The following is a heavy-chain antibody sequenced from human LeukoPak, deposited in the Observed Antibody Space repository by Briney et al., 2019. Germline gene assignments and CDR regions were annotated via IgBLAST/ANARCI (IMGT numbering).Heavy chain of an antibody. J-gene: IGHJ3*02. CDR2: ISYDGSNK. CDR1: GFTFSSYG. V-gene: IGHV3-30*03. Sequence: GGSLRLSCAASGFTFSSYGMHWVRQAPGKGLEWVAVISYDGSNKYYADSVKGRFTISRDNAKNSLYLQMSDLRAEETSVYYCARDYNYCSSGRCYDAFDIWGQGTMVTVSS. D-gene: IGHD2-2*01. CDR3: ARDYNYCSSGRCYDAFDI.